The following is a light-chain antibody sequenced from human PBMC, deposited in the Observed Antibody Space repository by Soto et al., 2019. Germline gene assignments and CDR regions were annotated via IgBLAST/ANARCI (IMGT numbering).Light chain of an antibody. CDR1: QSVSYY. CDR2: GAS. J-gene: IGKJ1*01. Sequence: TITKSPGARATLSCRASQSVSYYLAWYQQKPGQPPRLLIYGASTRATGIPARFSGSGSGTDFTLTISRLEPEDIAAYYCHQYCRSPSTFGQGTTV. V-gene: IGKV3-20*01. CDR3: HQYCRSPST.